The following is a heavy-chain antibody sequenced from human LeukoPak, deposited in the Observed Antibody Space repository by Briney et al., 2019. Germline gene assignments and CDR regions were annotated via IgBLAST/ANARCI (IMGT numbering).Heavy chain of an antibody. CDR3: ARHFVDSGSSNFDY. V-gene: IGHV4-59*08. D-gene: IGHD1-26*01. CDR2: IYDSGNT. Sequence: PSETLSPTCTVSGGSISSYYWSWIRQPPGKGLEWIGYIYDSGNTNNNPSLKSRVTISVDTSKNQFSLKLSSVTAADTAVYYCARHFVDSGSSNFDYWGQGTLVTVSS. CDR1: GGSISSYY. J-gene: IGHJ4*02.